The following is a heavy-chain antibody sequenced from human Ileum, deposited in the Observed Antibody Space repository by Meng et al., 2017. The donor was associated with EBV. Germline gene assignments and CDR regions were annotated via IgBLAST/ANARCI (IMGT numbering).Heavy chain of an antibody. CDR2: INENGRTT. V-gene: IGHV3-74*01. Sequence: EGEGVGAGGALVQHGGSLRLSCAASGFTFSTYWMHWVRQAPGKGLVWISRINENGRTTTYADSVKGRFTISRDNTKNTLYLQMNSLRAEDTAVYFCSRDLAGPYDDWGQGTLVTVSS. CDR1: GFTFSTYW. J-gene: IGHJ4*02. CDR3: SRDLAGPYDD.